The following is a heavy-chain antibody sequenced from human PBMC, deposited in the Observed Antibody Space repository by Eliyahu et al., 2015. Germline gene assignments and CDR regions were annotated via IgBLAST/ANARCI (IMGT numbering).Heavy chain of an antibody. V-gene: IGHV4-34*01. CDR1: GGSFSGYY. CDR3: ARVARIAVAGTRWAFDY. J-gene: IGHJ4*02. D-gene: IGHD6-19*01. CDR2: INPNGKP. Sequence: QVQLQQWGAGLLKPSETLSLTCAVYGGSFSGYYWSWIRQPPGKGLEWIGEINPNGKPQQQPPLKSRVTISVDTSKNQFSLKLSSVTAADTAVYYCARVARIAVAGTRWAFDYWGQGTLVTVSS.